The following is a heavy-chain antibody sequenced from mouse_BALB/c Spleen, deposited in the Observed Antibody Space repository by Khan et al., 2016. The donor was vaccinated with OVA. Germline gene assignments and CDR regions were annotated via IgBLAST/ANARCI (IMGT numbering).Heavy chain of an antibody. Sequence: EVKLEVSGPGLVKPSQSLSLTCTVTGYSITSDYAWNWIRQFPGNKLEWMGYINYSGPTSYNPSLKSRISITRDTSKNQFFLQLKSVTTEDTATYYCARRSVWGAGTTVTVSS. V-gene: IGHV3-2*02. CDR1: GYSITSDYA. J-gene: IGHJ1*01. CDR3: ARRSV. CDR2: INYSGPT.